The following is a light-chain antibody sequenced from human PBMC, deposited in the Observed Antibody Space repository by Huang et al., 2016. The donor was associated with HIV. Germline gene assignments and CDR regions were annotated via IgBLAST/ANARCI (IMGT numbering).Light chain of an antibody. CDR1: QGISSY. Sequence: DIQMTQSPSSLSASVGDRVTITCRASQGISSYLNWYQQKPGKAPKLLIYAASTLQSGDPSRFSGSGSGTDFTLTISSLQPADSATYYCQETYSIPYTFGQGTKLEIK. V-gene: IGKV1-39*01. CDR2: AAS. CDR3: QETYSIPYT. J-gene: IGKJ2*01.